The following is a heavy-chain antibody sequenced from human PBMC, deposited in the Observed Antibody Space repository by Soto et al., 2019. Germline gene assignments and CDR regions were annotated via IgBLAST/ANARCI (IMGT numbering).Heavy chain of an antibody. CDR1: GFTFSSYA. D-gene: IGHD2-15*01. V-gene: IGHV3-64D*06. Sequence: GGSLRLSCSASGFTFSSYAMHWVRQAPGKGLEYVSAISSNGGSTYYADSVKGRFTISRDNSKNTLYLQMSSLRAEDTAVYYCVNLGYCSGGSCLTNWGQGTLVTVS. CDR3: VNLGYCSGGSCLTN. CDR2: ISSNGGST. J-gene: IGHJ4*02.